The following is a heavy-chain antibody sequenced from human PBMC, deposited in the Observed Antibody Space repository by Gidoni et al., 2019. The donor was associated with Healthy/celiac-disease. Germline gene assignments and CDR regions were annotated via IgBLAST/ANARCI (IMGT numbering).Heavy chain of an antibody. J-gene: IGHJ5*02. CDR2: IYYSGST. CDR3: AREIAAAGTAWFDP. V-gene: IGHV4-31*03. D-gene: IGHD6-13*01. Sequence: QVQLQESGPGLVKPSQTLSLTCPVSGGSIRSGDYYWSWIRQHPGRGLEWIGYIYYSGSTYYNPSLKSRVTISVDTSKNQFSLKLNSVTAADTAVYYCAREIAAAGTAWFDPWGQGILVTVSS. CDR1: GGSIRSGDYY.